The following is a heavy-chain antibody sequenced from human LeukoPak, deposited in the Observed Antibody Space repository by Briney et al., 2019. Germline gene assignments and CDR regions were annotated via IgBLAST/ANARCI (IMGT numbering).Heavy chain of an antibody. CDR3: ARDRYYDDSGDAFDI. J-gene: IGHJ3*02. Sequence: GGSLRLSCAASGFTFSNYWMHWVRQAPGKGLVWVSRINTDGSSTNYADSVKGRFTISRDNAKNTLYLQMNSLRAEDTAVYYCARDRYYDDSGDAFDIWGQGTMVTVSS. CDR2: INTDGSST. V-gene: IGHV3-74*01. CDR1: GFTFSNYW. D-gene: IGHD3-22*01.